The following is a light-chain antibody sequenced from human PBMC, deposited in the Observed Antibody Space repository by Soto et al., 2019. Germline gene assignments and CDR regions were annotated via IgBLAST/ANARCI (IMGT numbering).Light chain of an antibody. V-gene: IGLV2-14*01. CDR3: SSYTSSSTLVV. CDR1: SSDVGGYNY. Sequence: QSALTQPASVSGSPGQSITISCTGTSSDVGGYNYVSWYQQHPGKAPKLMIYEVSNRPSGVSNRFSGSKSGNTASLTISGIPAEAEADYFCSSYTSSSTLVVFGGETKLTVL. J-gene: IGLJ2*01. CDR2: EVS.